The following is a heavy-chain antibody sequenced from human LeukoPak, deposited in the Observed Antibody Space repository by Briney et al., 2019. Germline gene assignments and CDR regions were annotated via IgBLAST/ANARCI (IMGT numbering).Heavy chain of an antibody. J-gene: IGHJ3*02. CDR3: ARGGITIFAFDI. D-gene: IGHD3-9*01. Sequence: PSQTLSLTCTVSGGSISSGDYYWSWIRQPPGKGLEWIGYIYYSGSTYYNPSLKSRVTISVDTSKNQFSLKLSSVTAADTAVYYCARGGITIFAFDIWGQGTTVTVSS. V-gene: IGHV4-30-4*01. CDR2: IYYSGST. CDR1: GGSISSGDYY.